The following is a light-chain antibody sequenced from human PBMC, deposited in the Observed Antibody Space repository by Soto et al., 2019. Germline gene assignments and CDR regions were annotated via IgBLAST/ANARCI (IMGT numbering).Light chain of an antibody. CDR3: QQYNSWPRT. V-gene: IGKV3-15*01. CDR2: GAS. Sequence: EILMTQSPATLSVSPGEGATLSCRASQSVGSNFAWYQQKPGQAPRLLIYGASTRATGIPARFSGSKSGTDFTLTISSLQSEDFAVYYCQQYNSWPRTFGQGTKVDIK. J-gene: IGKJ1*01. CDR1: QSVGSN.